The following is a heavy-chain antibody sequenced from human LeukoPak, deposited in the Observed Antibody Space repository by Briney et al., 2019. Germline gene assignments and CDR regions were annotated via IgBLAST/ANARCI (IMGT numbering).Heavy chain of an antibody. CDR2: IYYSGST. CDR1: AGSISSYY. Sequence: SETLSLTCTVSAGSISSYYWSWLRQPPGKGLEWIGYIYYSGSTNYNPSLKSRVTISVDTSKNQFSLKLSSVTAADTAVYYCARADGSYLDYWGQGTLVTGSS. CDR3: ARADGSYLDY. J-gene: IGHJ4*02. D-gene: IGHD1-26*01. V-gene: IGHV4-59*01.